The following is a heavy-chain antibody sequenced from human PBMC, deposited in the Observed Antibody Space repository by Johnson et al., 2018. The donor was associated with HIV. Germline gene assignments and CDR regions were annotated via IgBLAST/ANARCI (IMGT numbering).Heavy chain of an antibody. J-gene: IGHJ3*02. Sequence: QVQLVESGGGVVQPGRSLRLSCAASGFTFSSYGMHWVRQAPGKGLEWVAVIWYDGSNKYYANSVKGRFTISRDNSKNTLYLQMKSLRAEDTAVYYCAKDVGNYWPDAFDIWGQGTMVTVYS. CDR3: AKDVGNYWPDAFDI. D-gene: IGHD3-22*01. CDR1: GFTFSSYG. V-gene: IGHV3-33*06. CDR2: IWYDGSNK.